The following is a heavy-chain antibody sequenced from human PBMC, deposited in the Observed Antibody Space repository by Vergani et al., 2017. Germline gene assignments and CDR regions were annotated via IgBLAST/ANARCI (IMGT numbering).Heavy chain of an antibody. CDR3: ARGVGRYFDWLPSNWFDP. D-gene: IGHD3-9*01. Sequence: QVQLVQSGAEVKKPGASVKVSCKASGYTFTGYYMHWVRQAPGQGLEWMGWINPNSGGTNYAQKFQGRVTMTREPSISTAYMELSRLRSEDTAVYYGARGVGRYFDWLPSNWFDPWGQGTLVTVSS. J-gene: IGHJ5*02. V-gene: IGHV1-2*02. CDR2: INPNSGGT. CDR1: GYTFTGYY.